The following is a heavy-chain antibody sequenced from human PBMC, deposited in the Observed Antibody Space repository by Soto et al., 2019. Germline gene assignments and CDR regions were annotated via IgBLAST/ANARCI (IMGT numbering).Heavy chain of an antibody. CDR3: ARVMRGGGVGAFDI. CDR2: IYSGGST. CDR1: GFTVSSNY. V-gene: IGHV3-53*04. Sequence: GGSLRLSCAASGFTVSSNYMSWVRQAPGKGLEWVSVIYSGGSTYYADSVKGRFTISRHNSKNTLYLQMNSLRAEDTAVYYCARVMRGGGVGAFDIWGQGTMVTVSS. D-gene: IGHD2-8*02. J-gene: IGHJ3*02.